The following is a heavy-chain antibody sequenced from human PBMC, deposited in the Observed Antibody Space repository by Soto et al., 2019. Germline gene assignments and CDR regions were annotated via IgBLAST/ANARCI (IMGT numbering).Heavy chain of an antibody. Sequence: GESLKISCKGSGYKFTNYWLSWVRQTPGKGLEWMGRIDPSDSYINYSPSFRGHVTISIDESISTAHLQWSSLKASDAATYYCAIVTAETAYHYFDFWGQGTLVTVAS. CDR3: AIVTAETAYHYFDF. V-gene: IGHV5-10-1*01. CDR1: GYKFTNYW. D-gene: IGHD1-1*01. CDR2: IDPSDSYI. J-gene: IGHJ4*02.